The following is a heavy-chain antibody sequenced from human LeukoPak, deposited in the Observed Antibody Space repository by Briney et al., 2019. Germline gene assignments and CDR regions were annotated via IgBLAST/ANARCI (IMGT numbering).Heavy chain of an antibody. Sequence: GESLKISCKGSGYSFTSYWIGWVLQMPGKGLEWMGIVYRCDSDTRYSPSFQGHVTILSDESISTAYLQWSSLKASDTAMYYCARSRAAAGTIDYWGQGTLVTVSS. CDR2: VYRCDSDT. D-gene: IGHD6-13*01. CDR3: ARSRAAAGTIDY. CDR1: GYSFTSYW. J-gene: IGHJ4*02. V-gene: IGHV5-51*01.